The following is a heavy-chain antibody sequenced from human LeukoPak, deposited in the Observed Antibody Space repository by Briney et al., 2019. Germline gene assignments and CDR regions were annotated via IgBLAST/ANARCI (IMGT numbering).Heavy chain of an antibody. D-gene: IGHD3-10*01. CDR3: ARWSYVSGTWFLDS. CDR2: LSPDGSSS. Sequence: GGSLRLSCAASGFTFSSYWMHWVRQAPGKGLVWVSRLSPDGSSSIYADSVKGRFTISRDNAKNSLSLQLNTLRAEDRAVYYCARWSYVSGTWFLDSWGQGALVTVSP. CDR1: GFTFSSYW. J-gene: IGHJ4*02. V-gene: IGHV3-74*01.